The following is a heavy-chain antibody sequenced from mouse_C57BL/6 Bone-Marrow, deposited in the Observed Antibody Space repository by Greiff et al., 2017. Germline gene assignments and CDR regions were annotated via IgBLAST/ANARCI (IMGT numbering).Heavy chain of an antibody. CDR3: ATTTVVAYYFDD. CDR2: IHPNSGIT. V-gene: IGHV1-64*01. J-gene: IGHJ2*01. Sequence: VQLQQPGAELVKPGASVKLSCKASVYTFTSYWMPWVKQRPGQGLEWIGMIHPNSGITNYNEKFKSKATLTVDKSSSTAYMQLSSLKSEDSAVYDCATTTVVAYYFDDWGEGTTLTVSS. CDR1: VYTFTSYW. D-gene: IGHD1-1*01.